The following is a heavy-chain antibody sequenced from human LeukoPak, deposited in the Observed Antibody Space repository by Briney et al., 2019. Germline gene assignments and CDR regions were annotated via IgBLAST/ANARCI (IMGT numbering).Heavy chain of an antibody. CDR1: GFTFINYA. CDR3: ASLGYCSSTSCSNWFDP. Sequence: GGSLRLSCAASGFTFINYAMCWVRQAPGKGPEWVSFISGMGDSTYYADSVKGRFTISRDNAKNTLYLQMNSLRAEDTAVYYCASLGYCSSTSCSNWFDPWGQGTLVTVSS. V-gene: IGHV3-23*01. J-gene: IGHJ5*02. CDR2: ISGMGDST. D-gene: IGHD2-2*01.